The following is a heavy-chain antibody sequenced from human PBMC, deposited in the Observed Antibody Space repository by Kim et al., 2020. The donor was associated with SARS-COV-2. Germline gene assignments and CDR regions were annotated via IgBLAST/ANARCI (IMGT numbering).Heavy chain of an antibody. V-gene: IGHV1-2*02. CDR3: ARAHYMDV. CDR2: IIPDSGDT. J-gene: IGHJ6*03. Sequence: GSVKVSCKASGYTFTGYYIHWVRQAPGQGLEWMGWIIPDSGDTYFARNFQGRVTMTRDTSISTVYMEVITLKSDDTAVYYCARAHYMDVWGQGTTVTVSS. CDR1: GYTFTGYY.